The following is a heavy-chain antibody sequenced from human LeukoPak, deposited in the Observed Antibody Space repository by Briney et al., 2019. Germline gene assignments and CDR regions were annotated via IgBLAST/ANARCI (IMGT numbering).Heavy chain of an antibody. D-gene: IGHD1-26*01. CDR2: ISGSGGST. CDR1: GFTFSSYA. J-gene: IGHJ5*02. Sequence: PGGSLRLSCAASGFTFSSYAMSWVRQAPGKGLEWVSAISGSGGSTYYADSVKGRFTISRDNSKNTLYLQMNSLRAEDTAVYYCANIGWVGADAPNWFDPWGQGTLVTVSS. CDR3: ANIGWVGADAPNWFDP. V-gene: IGHV3-23*01.